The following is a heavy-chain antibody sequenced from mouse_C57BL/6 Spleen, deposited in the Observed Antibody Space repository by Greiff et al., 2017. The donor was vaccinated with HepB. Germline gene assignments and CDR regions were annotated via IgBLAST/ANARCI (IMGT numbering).Heavy chain of an antibody. V-gene: IGHV2-5*01. CDR3: AKPSLGGSTWFAY. D-gene: IGHD1-1*02. CDR2: IWRGGST. J-gene: IGHJ3*01. CDR1: GFSLTSYG. Sequence: QVQLKESGPGLVQPSQSLSITCTVSGFSLTSYGVHWVRQSPGKGLEWLGVIWRGGSTDYNAAFMSRLCITKDNSKSQVFFKMNSLQADDTAIYYCAKPSLGGSTWFAYWGQGTLVTVSA.